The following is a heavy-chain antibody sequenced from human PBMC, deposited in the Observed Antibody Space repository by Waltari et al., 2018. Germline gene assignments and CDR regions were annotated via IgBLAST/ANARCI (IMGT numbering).Heavy chain of an antibody. CDR3: ATYIGASLGTAAVDV. V-gene: IGHV4-39*01. Sequence: GGIRQPPAQGLEWIATLSYSGATYRNLPLKSRVTISRDKSKNQVSLQLGSVTAADTAVYYCATYIGASLGTAAVDVWGQGTMVTVSS. CDR2: LSYSGAT. J-gene: IGHJ3*01. D-gene: IGHD5-12*01.